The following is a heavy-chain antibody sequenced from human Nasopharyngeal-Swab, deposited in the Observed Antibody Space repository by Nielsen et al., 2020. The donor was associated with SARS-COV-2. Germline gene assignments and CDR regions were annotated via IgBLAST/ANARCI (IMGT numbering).Heavy chain of an antibody. CDR3: AKRDDYYESSGLGD. CDR1: GLTFSTYS. D-gene: IGHD3-22*01. Sequence: GESLKISCAASGLTFSTYSMHWVRQAPGKGLQWVSSISSSRDSYIYYADSVKGRFTISRDNAENSLYLQMNSLRDDDTAVYYCAKRDDYYESSGLGDWGQGTLVTVSS. CDR2: ISSSRDSYI. V-gene: IGHV3-21*01. J-gene: IGHJ4*02.